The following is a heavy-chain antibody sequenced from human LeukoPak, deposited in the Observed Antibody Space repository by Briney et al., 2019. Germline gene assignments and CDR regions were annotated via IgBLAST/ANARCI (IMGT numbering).Heavy chain of an antibody. Sequence: GESLKIPWQGSGYSFTSYWIGGVGQLPGKGRDGMGIIYPVESETRYSPSFQGQVTISAHKSISTAHLQWSSLMASDTAMYYCARLGATRSHFDYWGQGTLVTVSS. J-gene: IGHJ4*02. V-gene: IGHV5-51*01. D-gene: IGHD1-26*01. CDR1: GYSFTSYW. CDR2: IYPVESET. CDR3: ARLGATRSHFDY.